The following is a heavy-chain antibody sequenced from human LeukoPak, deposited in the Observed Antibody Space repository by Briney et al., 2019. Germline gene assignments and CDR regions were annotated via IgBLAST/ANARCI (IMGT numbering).Heavy chain of an antibody. CDR1: GGSISSYY. V-gene: IGHV4-59*08. CDR3: ARHSGYCSSTRCESKVDY. CDR2: IHYSGIT. D-gene: IGHD2-2*01. Sequence: PSETLSLTCTVSGGSISSYYWSWIRQPPGKGLEWIAYIHYSGITNHNPSLKSRVTISVDTSKNQFSLKVSSMTAADTAVYYCARHSGYCSSTRCESKVDYWGQGTLVTVSS. J-gene: IGHJ4*02.